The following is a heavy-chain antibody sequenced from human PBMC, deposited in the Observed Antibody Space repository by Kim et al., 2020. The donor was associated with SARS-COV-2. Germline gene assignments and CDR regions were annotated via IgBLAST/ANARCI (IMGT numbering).Heavy chain of an antibody. D-gene: IGHD7-27*01. V-gene: IGHV4-39*01. CDR3: GRPQLTGAINWYFYF. CDR1: GGSISSSTYY. Sequence: SETLSLTCTVSGGSISSSTYYWGWIRQPPGKGLEWIASIDYSGSTSYNPSLQTRVTMSVDTSKNQFSLNLTSVTAADTAVYYCGRPQLTGAINWYFYFWG. CDR2: IDYSGST. J-gene: IGHJ2*01.